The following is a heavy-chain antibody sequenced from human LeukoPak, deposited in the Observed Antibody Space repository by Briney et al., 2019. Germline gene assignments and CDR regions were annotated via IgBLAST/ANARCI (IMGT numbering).Heavy chain of an antibody. CDR2: ISYDGSNK. Sequence: GRSLRLSCAASGFTFSSYAMHWVRQAPGKGLEWVAVISYDGSNKYYTDSVKGRFTISRDNSKNTLYLQMNSLRAEDTAVYYCARDLVLGFRGVNYYYYGMDVWGQGTTVTVSS. CDR1: GFTFSSYA. D-gene: IGHD3-10*01. V-gene: IGHV3-30*04. CDR3: ARDLVLGFRGVNYYYYGMDV. J-gene: IGHJ6*02.